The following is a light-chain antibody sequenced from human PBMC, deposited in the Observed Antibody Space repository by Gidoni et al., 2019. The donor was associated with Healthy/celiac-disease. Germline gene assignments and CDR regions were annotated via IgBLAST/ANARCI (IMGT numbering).Light chain of an antibody. CDR1: QSVSSY. J-gene: IGKJ4*01. Sequence: EIVLTQSPATLSLSPGERATLSCRASQSVSSYLDCYQQKPGQAPRLLYYAATNRAAGTPAWCSGSGSTTYFTLTISILAPEYFTVYYCQRRSTWPLTFGGGTKVEIK. V-gene: IGKV3-11*01. CDR2: AAT. CDR3: QRRSTWPLT.